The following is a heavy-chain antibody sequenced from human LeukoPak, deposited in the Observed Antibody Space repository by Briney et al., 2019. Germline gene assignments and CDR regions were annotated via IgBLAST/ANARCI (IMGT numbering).Heavy chain of an antibody. CDR3: ARSFDSSDTFDY. Sequence: GGSLRLSCAASGFTFSSYWMHWVRQAPGKGLVWVSRINSDGSSTSYADSVKGRFTISRDNAKNTLYLQMNSLRAEDTAVYYCARSFDSSDTFDYWGQGTLDTVSS. CDR1: GFTFSSYW. D-gene: IGHD3-22*01. CDR2: INSDGSST. V-gene: IGHV3-74*01. J-gene: IGHJ4*02.